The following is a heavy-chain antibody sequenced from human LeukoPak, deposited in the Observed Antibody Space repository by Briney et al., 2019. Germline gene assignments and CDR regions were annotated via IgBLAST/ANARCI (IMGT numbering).Heavy chain of an antibody. J-gene: IGHJ3*02. CDR2: ISAYNGNT. CDR1: GYTFTSYG. CDR3: ARDSVHYYGSGSYGAFDI. V-gene: IGHV1-18*01. Sequence: ASVKVSCKASGYTFTSYGISWVRQAPGQGLEWMGWISAYNGNTNYAQKLQGRVTMTTDTSTSTAYMELRSLRSDDTAVYYCARDSVHYYGSGSYGAFDIWGQGTMVTVSS. D-gene: IGHD3-10*01.